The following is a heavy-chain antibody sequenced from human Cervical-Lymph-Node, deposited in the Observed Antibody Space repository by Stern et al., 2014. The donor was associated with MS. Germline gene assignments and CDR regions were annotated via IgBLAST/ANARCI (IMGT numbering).Heavy chain of an antibody. Sequence: EVQLVESGGGVLPPGGSLRLSCPASGFTVSRDYMTWVRPAPGPGLACVSLITNVGSTFYTDSVKGRFTISRDDSKNTVYLHMTSLRAEDTAMYYCARDTSSPERSDWWGQGTLVTVSS. CDR2: ITNVGST. J-gene: IGHJ4*02. CDR3: ARDTSSPERSDW. D-gene: IGHD1-1*01. V-gene: IGHV3-53*01. CDR1: GFTVSRDY.